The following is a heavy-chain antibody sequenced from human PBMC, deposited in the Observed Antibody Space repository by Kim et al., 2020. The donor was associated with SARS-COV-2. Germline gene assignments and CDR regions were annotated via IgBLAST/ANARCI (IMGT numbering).Heavy chain of an antibody. Sequence: GSANNAHAVSGQYTISRDNSKTTLYLQINRLRAEETAVYYCAKENGSGFDYWGQGTLVTVSS. V-gene: IGHV3-23*01. D-gene: IGHD3-10*01. J-gene: IGHJ4*02. CDR2: GSA. CDR3: AKENGSGFDY.